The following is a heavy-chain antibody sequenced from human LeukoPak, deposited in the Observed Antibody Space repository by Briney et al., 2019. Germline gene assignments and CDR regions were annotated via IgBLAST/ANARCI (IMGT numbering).Heavy chain of an antibody. Sequence: PSETLSLTCAVYGGSFSGYYWSWIRQPPGKGLEWIGEINHSGSTNYNPSLKSRVTISVDTSKNQFSLKLSSVTAADTAVYYCARLGGMEDIVVVPAAGVLHASNRTAITRIFDYWGQGTLVTVSS. CDR2: INHSGST. D-gene: IGHD2-2*01. J-gene: IGHJ4*02. CDR3: ARLGGMEDIVVVPAAGVLHASNRTAITRIFDY. CDR1: GGSFSGYY. V-gene: IGHV4-34*01.